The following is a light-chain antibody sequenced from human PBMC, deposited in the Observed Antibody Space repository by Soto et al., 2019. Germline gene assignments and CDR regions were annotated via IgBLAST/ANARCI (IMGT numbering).Light chain of an antibody. CDR1: QSISDW. Sequence: DLQLTQSPSTLAASVGDRVTITCRASQSISDWLAWYQQKPGKAPELLISDASTLTPGVPSRFSGSGSGTEFTLIISSLQPDDVATYFCQEYKTYAFGPGTRVEIK. CDR2: DAS. CDR3: QEYKTYA. V-gene: IGKV1-5*01. J-gene: IGKJ2*01.